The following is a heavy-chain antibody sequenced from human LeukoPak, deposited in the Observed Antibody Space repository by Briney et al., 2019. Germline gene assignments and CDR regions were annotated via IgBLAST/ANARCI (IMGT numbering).Heavy chain of an antibody. CDR1: GYTFTGYY. CDR3: ARGGVLLWFGDQNWFDP. CDR2: SNPNSGGT. J-gene: IGHJ5*02. V-gene: IGHV1-2*02. Sequence: ASVKVSCKASGYTFTGYYMHWVRQAPGQGLEWMGWSNPNSGGTNYTQKFQGRVPMPRDTSISTAYMELSRLRSDDTAVYYCARGGVLLWFGDQNWFDPWGQGTLVTVSS. D-gene: IGHD3-10*01.